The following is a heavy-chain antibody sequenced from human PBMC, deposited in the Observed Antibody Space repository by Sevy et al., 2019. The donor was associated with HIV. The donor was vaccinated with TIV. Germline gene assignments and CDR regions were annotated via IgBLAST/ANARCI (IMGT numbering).Heavy chain of an antibody. CDR3: AKDILGDNSPWFFFDY. D-gene: IGHD3-9*01. V-gene: IGHV3-30*18. J-gene: IGHJ4*02. CDR1: GFTFRSYG. CDR2: ISFDGRNT. Sequence: GGSLRLSCAGSGFTFRSYGIHWVRQSPGKGLEWVAFISFDGRNTYSADSVKGRSTVSRDNSNNAVYLQMNNLRTEDTAMYYCAKDILGDNSPWFFFDYWGQGTQVTVSS.